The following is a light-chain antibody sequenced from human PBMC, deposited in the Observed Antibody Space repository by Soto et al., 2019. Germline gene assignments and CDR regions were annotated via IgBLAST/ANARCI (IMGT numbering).Light chain of an antibody. V-gene: IGKV3-20*01. CDR3: QQYGSSGT. Sequence: EILLTQSPGALPLSPGERATLSCWASQSVRSSYLACYKQNPCQAPRLLIYGASSRATGIPDRLSGSGSGTEFTLTISRMEPEDFAVYYCQQYGSSGTFGHGTKVDIK. CDR1: QSVRSSY. CDR2: GAS. J-gene: IGKJ1*01.